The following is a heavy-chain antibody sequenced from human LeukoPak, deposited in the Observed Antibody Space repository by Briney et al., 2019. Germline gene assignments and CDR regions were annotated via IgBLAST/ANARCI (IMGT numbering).Heavy chain of an antibody. V-gene: IGHV3-30*03. CDR1: GFTFSSYG. J-gene: IGHJ5*02. Sequence: PGRSLRLSCAASGFTFSSYGMHWVRQAPGKGLEWVAVISYDGSNKYYADSVKGRFTISRDNSKNTLYLQMNSLRAEDTAVYYCARAGGTNWFDPWGQGTLVTVSS. D-gene: IGHD3-16*01. CDR2: ISYDGSNK. CDR3: ARAGGTNWFDP.